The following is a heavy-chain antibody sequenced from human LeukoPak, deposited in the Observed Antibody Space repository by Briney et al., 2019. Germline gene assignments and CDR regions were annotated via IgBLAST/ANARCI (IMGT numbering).Heavy chain of an antibody. CDR2: ISSSSSYI. V-gene: IGHV3-21*01. Sequence: PGGSLRLSCAASGFTFSGYSMNWVRQAPGKGLEWVSSISSSSSYIYYADSVKGRFTISRDNAKNSLYLQMNSLRAEDTAVYYCARDFVSSEVSIAVAGTPWDYWGQGTLVTVSS. CDR1: GFTFSGYS. J-gene: IGHJ4*02. D-gene: IGHD6-19*01. CDR3: ARDFVSSEVSIAVAGTPWDY.